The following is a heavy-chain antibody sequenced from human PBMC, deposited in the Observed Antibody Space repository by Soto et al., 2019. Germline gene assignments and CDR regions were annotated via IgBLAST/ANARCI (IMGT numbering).Heavy chain of an antibody. V-gene: IGHV3-30*04. J-gene: IGHJ4*02. Sequence: GGSLRLSCVVSGFTFSTYAMYWVRQAPGKGLEWVALISFDGSSEYYADSVKGRFTISRDNSKDTLYLQMNSLRAEDTAVFYCARSVRGVVNTGIDYWGQGTLVTVSS. CDR2: ISFDGSSE. D-gene: IGHD3-10*01. CDR3: ARSVRGVVNTGIDY. CDR1: GFTFSTYA.